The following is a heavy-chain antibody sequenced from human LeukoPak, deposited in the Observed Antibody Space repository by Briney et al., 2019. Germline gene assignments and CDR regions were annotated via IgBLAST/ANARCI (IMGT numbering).Heavy chain of an antibody. J-gene: IGHJ5*02. D-gene: IGHD6-6*01. V-gene: IGHV1-2*02. CDR2: INPNSGGT. CDR1: GYTFTGYY. CDR3: ARASAPSIAARLGSWFDP. Sequence: ASVKVSCKASGYTFTGYYMHWVRQAPGQGLEWMGWINPNSGGTNYAQKFQGRVTMTRDTSISTAYMELSRLRSDDTAVYYCARASAPSIAARLGSWFDPWGQGTLVTVSS.